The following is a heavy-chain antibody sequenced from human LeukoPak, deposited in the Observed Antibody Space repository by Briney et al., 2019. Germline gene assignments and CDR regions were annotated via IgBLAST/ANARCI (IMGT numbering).Heavy chain of an antibody. J-gene: IGHJ4*02. D-gene: IGHD3-22*01. V-gene: IGHV1-8*03. CDR2: INTKSGMT. CDR3: AGVDGSVDY. Sequence: ASVKVSCKASGYTFTRYDINWVRQATGQGLEWMGWINTKSGMTGHAQKFQGRITITKDTSISTVYMELSSLSSEDTAVYFCAGVDGSVDYWGQGTLVTVSS. CDR1: GYTFTRYD.